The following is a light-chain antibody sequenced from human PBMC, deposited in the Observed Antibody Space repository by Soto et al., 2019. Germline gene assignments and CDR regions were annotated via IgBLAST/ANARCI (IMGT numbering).Light chain of an antibody. CDR2: GAS. CDR3: QQRSNWLIT. Sequence: EIVLTQSPGTLSLSPGDRATLSCRASQSVSSSYLAWYQQKPGQAPRLLIYGASSRATGIPDRFSGSGSGTDFTLTISSLEPEDFAVYYCQQRSNWLITFGQGTRLEIK. V-gene: IGKV3D-20*02. J-gene: IGKJ5*01. CDR1: QSVSSSY.